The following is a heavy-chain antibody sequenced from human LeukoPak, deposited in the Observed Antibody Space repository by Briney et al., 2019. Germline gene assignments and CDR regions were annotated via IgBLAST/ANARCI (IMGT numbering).Heavy chain of an antibody. CDR1: GGSISSSSYY. D-gene: IGHD3-10*01. J-gene: IGHJ4*02. CDR3: ARDYGSGSYYTFLG. CDR2: IYYSGST. Sequence: SETLSLTCTVSGGSISSSSYYWGWIRQPPGKGLEWIGSIYYSGSTYYNPSLKSRVTISVDTSKNQFSLKLSSVTAADTAVYYCARDYGSGSYYTFLGWGQGTLVTVSS. V-gene: IGHV4-39*07.